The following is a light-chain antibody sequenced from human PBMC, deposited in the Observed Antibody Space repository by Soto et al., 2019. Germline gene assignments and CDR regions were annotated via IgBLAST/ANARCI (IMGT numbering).Light chain of an antibody. Sequence: EIVFTQSPGTLSLSPGERATLSCRASRSINSRYLAWYQQKPGQAPRLLIYGASSRATGIPDRFSGSGSGTDFTLTISGREPEDFAVYHCHQYGYSPNTFGQGTKLEIK. V-gene: IGKV3-20*01. J-gene: IGKJ2*01. CDR2: GAS. CDR1: RSINSRY. CDR3: HQYGYSPNT.